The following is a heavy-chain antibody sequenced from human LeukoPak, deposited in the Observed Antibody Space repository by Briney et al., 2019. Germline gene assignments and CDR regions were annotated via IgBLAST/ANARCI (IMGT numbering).Heavy chain of an antibody. V-gene: IGHV3-21*01. Sequence: GGSLRLSCAASGSTFSSYSMNWVRQAPGKGLEWVSSISSSSSYIYHADSVKGRFTISRDNAKNSLYLQMNSLRGEDTAVYYCASGMRVGPNIWGQGTLVTVSS. CDR1: GSTFSSYS. J-gene: IGHJ4*02. D-gene: IGHD1-26*01. CDR2: ISSSSSYI. CDR3: ASGMRVGPNI.